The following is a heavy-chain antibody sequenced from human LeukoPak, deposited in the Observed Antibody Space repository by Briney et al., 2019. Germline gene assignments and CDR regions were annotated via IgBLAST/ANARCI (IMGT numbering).Heavy chain of an antibody. D-gene: IGHD6-19*01. V-gene: IGHV3-7*05. J-gene: IGHJ4*02. CDR1: GFRFSDFW. Sequence: GGSLRLSCAASGFRFSDFWMNWVRQAPGKGLEWVASINQDGSEKYYVDSVKGRFTISRDNAKNSLYLQMNSRTADDTAVYYCARDGPQAGLYFDYWGQGTLVTVSS. CDR2: INQDGSEK. CDR3: ARDGPQAGLYFDY.